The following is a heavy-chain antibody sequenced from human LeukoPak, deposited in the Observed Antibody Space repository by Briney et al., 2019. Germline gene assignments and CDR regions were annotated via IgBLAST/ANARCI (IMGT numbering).Heavy chain of an antibody. CDR1: GFTFSSYG. CDR3: AKGPSYGDYVAAFDI. V-gene: IGHV3-33*06. J-gene: IGHJ3*02. CDR2: IWYDGSNK. Sequence: GGSLRLSCAASGFTFSSYGMHWVRQAPGKGLEWVAVIWYDGSNKYYADSEKGRFTISRDNSKNTLYLQMNSLRAEDTAVYYCAKGPSYGDYVAAFDIWGQGTMVTVSS. D-gene: IGHD4-17*01.